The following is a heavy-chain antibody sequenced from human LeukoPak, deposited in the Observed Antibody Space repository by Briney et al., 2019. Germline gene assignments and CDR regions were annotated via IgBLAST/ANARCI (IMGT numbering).Heavy chain of an antibody. Sequence: SETLSLTCTVSGGSISSSSYYWGWIRQPPGKGLEWIGSIYYSGSTYYNPSLKSRVTISVDTSKNQFSLKLSSVTAADTAVYYCARLSGSYAVDYWGQGILVTVSS. V-gene: IGHV4-39*01. D-gene: IGHD1-26*01. CDR3: ARLSGSYAVDY. CDR1: GGSISSSSYY. CDR2: IYYSGST. J-gene: IGHJ4*02.